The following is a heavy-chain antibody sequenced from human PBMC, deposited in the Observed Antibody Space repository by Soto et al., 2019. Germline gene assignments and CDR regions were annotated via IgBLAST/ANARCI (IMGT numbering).Heavy chain of an antibody. V-gene: IGHV1-69*01. CDR3: ARGEIGSRRYYYYGMDV. J-gene: IGHJ6*02. CDR1: GGTFSSYA. Sequence: QVQLVQSGAEVKKPGSSVKVSCKASGGTFSSYAISWVRQAPGQGLEWMGGIIPIFGTANYAQKFQGRVTITAYESTSTAYMEMSSLRSEDTAVYYCARGEIGSRRYYYYGMDVWGQGTTVTVSS. CDR2: IIPIFGTA. D-gene: IGHD2-2*03.